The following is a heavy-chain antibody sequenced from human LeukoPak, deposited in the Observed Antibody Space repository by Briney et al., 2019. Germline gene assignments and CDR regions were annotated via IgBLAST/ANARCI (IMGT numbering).Heavy chain of an antibody. Sequence: ASVKVSCKASGYTFTGYYMHWVRQAPGQGLEWMGWINPNSGGTNYAQKFQGRVTMTRDTSISTAYMELSRLRSDDTAVYYCARVRSRVGSGSYLGYWGQGTLVTVSS. CDR1: GYTFTGYY. J-gene: IGHJ4*02. CDR2: INPNSGGT. D-gene: IGHD3-10*01. CDR3: ARVRSRVGSGSYLGY. V-gene: IGHV1-2*02.